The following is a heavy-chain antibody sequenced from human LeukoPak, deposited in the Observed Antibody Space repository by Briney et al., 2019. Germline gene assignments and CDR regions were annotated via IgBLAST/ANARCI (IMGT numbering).Heavy chain of an antibody. CDR3: ARRGATIPTWHYFDY. V-gene: IGHV4-39*01. Sequence: PSETLSLTCTVSGGSISSSSYYWGWIRQPPGKGLEWIGSIYYSGSTYYNPSLKSRVTISVDTSKNQFSLKLSSVTAADTAVYYCARRGATIPTWHYFDYWGQGTLVTVSS. J-gene: IGHJ4*02. CDR1: GGSISSSSYY. CDR2: IYYSGST. D-gene: IGHD5-12*01.